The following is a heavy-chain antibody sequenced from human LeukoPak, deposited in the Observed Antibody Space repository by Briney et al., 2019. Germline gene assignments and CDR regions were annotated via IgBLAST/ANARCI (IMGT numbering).Heavy chain of an antibody. J-gene: IGHJ4*02. CDR2: IYYSGST. CDR1: GGSISSSRYY. Sequence: SETLSLTCTVSGGSISSSRYYWGWIRQPPGKGLEWIGSIYYSGSTYYNSSLKSRVTISVDTSKNQFSLKLSSVTAADTAVYYCAREGRAAAGHNQDYWGQGTLVTVSS. V-gene: IGHV4-39*07. D-gene: IGHD6-13*01. CDR3: AREGRAAAGHNQDY.